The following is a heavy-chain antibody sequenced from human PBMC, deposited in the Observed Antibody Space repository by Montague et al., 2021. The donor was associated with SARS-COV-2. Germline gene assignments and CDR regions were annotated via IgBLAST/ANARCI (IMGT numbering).Heavy chain of an antibody. Sequence: PALVKPTQTLTLTCTFSGFSLSTSGMCVSWIRQPPGKALEWLAHIDWXDDKYYSTSLKTRLTISKDTSKIQVVLTMTNMDPVDTATYYCARTHYDILAGYYIAFDYWGQGTLVTVSP. J-gene: IGHJ4*02. CDR1: GFSLSTSGMC. V-gene: IGHV2-70*01. CDR2: IDWXDDK. D-gene: IGHD3-9*01. CDR3: ARTHYDILAGYYIAFDY.